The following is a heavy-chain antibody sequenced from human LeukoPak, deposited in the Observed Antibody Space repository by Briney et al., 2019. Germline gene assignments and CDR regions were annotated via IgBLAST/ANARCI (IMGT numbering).Heavy chain of an antibody. J-gene: IGHJ6*04. CDR1: GFTFSSYG. CDR3: ARDSTYSSSWYRHGMDV. D-gene: IGHD6-13*01. CDR2: IWYDGSNK. V-gene: IGHV3-33*01. Sequence: PGRSLRLSCAASGFTFSSYGMHWVPQAPGKGLEWVAVIWYDGSNKYYADSVKGRFTISRDNSKNTLYLQMNSLRAEDTAVYYCARDSTYSSSWYRHGMDVWGKGTTVTVSS.